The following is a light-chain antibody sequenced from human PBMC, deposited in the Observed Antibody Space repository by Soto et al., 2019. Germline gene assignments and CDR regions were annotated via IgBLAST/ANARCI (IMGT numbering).Light chain of an antibody. CDR2: DTF. V-gene: IGKV3-11*01. J-gene: IGKJ2*01. Sequence: EIVFTQSPATLTLSPGERATLSCTASQSVNSYLAWYQHRPGQAPRLLIYDTFNRATGVPARFSGSGSGTDFTLTISSLEPEDLAVYYCQHRTSRYTFGQGTKVDSK. CDR1: QSVNSY. CDR3: QHRTSRYT.